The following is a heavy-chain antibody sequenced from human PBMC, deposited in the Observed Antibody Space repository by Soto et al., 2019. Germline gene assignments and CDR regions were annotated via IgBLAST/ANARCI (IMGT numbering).Heavy chain of an antibody. J-gene: IGHJ3*02. CDR3: AKDAAQQSDAFDI. D-gene: IGHD6-13*01. Sequence: EVQLLESGGGLVQPGGSLRLSCAASGFTFSSYAMSWVRQAPGKGLEWVSAISGSGGSTYYADSVKGRFTISRHNSKNTLYQQMNSLRAEDTAVYYCAKDAAQQSDAFDIWGQGTMVTVSS. CDR1: GFTFSSYA. V-gene: IGHV3-23*01. CDR2: ISGSGGST.